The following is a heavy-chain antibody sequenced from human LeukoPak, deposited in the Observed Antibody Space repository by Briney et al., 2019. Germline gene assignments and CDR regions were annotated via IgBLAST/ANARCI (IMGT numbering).Heavy chain of an antibody. CDR2: IYYSGST. CDR3: AREGYGDLNWFDP. J-gene: IGHJ5*02. Sequence: SETLSLTCTVSGGSISSSGYYWGWIRQPPGKGLEWIGYIYYSGSTNYNPSLKSRVTISVDPSKNQFSLKLSSVTAADTAVYYCAREGYGDLNWFDPWGQGTLVTVSS. D-gene: IGHD4-17*01. CDR1: GGSISSSGYY. V-gene: IGHV4-61*08.